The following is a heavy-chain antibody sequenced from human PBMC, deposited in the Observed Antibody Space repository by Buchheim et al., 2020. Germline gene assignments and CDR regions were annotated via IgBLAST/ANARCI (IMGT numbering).Heavy chain of an antibody. V-gene: IGHV4-59*01. J-gene: IGHJ4*02. CDR2: IYYGGST. Sequence: QVQLQESGPGLVKPSETLSLTCTVSGGSIGSYYWSWIRQPPGKGLEWIGYIYYGGSTNYNPSLTSRVTISLDTSNNQFSLNLNSVTAADTAVYYCARDGAVAPLWFFDLWGQGNL. D-gene: IGHD6-19*01. CDR1: GGSIGSYY. CDR3: ARDGAVAPLWFFDL.